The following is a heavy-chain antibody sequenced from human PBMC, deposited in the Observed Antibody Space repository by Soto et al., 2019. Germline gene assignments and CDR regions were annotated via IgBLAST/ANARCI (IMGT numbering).Heavy chain of an antibody. D-gene: IGHD3-22*01. V-gene: IGHV4-30-2*01. CDR1: GGSISSGGYS. CDR3: ARGGVDYYDSSGYYFSPYYFDY. CDR2: IYHSGST. Sequence: PSETLSLTCAVSGGSISSGGYSWSWIRQPPGKGLEWIGYIYHSGSTYYNPSLKSRVTISVDRSKNQFSLKLSSVTAAGTAVYYCARGGVDYYDSSGYYFSPYYFDYWGQGTLVTVS. J-gene: IGHJ4*02.